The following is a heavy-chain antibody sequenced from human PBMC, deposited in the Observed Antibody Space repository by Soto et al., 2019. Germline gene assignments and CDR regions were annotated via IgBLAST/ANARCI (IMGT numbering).Heavy chain of an antibody. V-gene: IGHV1-2*04. D-gene: IGHD2-15*01. CDR3: AVSCSGGSCPLTY. CDR1: GYTFTGYY. Sequence: ASVKVSCKASGYTFTGYYMHWVRQAPGQGLEWMGWINPNSGGTNYAQKFQGWVTMTRDTSISTAYMELSRLRSDDTAVYYCAVSCSGGSCPLTYWGQGTLVTVSS. CDR2: INPNSGGT. J-gene: IGHJ4*02.